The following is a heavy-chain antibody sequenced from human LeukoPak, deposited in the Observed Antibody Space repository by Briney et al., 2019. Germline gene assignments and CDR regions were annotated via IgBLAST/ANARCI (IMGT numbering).Heavy chain of an antibody. V-gene: IGHV4-39*01. Sequence: PSETLSLTCDVSGVSISTSIYYWAWIRQPPGKGLEWIGSVFYSGSAYYSPSFKSRLGIPLDTSKNRFSLQLSSVTVADTAVYYCARIGHGANSHLKWYFDVWGRGTLVTVPS. CDR2: VFYSGSA. D-gene: IGHD4-23*01. CDR3: ARIGHGANSHLKWYFDV. CDR1: GVSISTSIYY. J-gene: IGHJ2*01.